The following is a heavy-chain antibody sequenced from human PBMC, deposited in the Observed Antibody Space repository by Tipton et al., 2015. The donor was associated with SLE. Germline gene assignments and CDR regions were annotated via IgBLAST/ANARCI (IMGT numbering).Heavy chain of an antibody. J-gene: IGHJ4*02. D-gene: IGHD1-1*01. Sequence: LRLSCIVSGDSISSGGYYWTWIRQHPGKGLEWIGYIYYNGNTYYNPSLKSRLTISKDTSKNQFSLNLTSVTAADTAVYYCARDPIWSEGSVYWGQGTPVTVSS. CDR3: ARDPIWSEGSVY. CDR2: IYYNGNT. CDR1: GDSISSGGYY. V-gene: IGHV4-31*03.